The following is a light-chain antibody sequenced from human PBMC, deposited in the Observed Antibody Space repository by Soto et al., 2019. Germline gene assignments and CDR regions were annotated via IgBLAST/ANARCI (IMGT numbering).Light chain of an antibody. J-gene: IGLJ1*01. V-gene: IGLV1-40*01. CDR1: SSNIGAGYD. CDR2: GGS. Sequence: SILPQPPSLSVAPANRGTISCTGSSSNIGAGYDVHWYQHQPGTAPKLLIYGGSSRPSGVPDRFSGSKSGTSASLAITGLQAEDEADYYCQSYDRSLSGTVFGTGTKVTVL. CDR3: QSYDRSLSGTV.